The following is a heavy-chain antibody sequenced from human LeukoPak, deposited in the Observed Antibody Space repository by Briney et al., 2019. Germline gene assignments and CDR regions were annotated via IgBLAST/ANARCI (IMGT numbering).Heavy chain of an antibody. CDR2: INHSGST. V-gene: IGHV4-34*01. CDR3: ARAPPYYDFWSGYRSYFDY. Sequence: PSETLSLTCAVYGGSFSGYYWSWIRQPPGKGLEWIGEINHSGSTNYNPSLKSRVTISVDTSKNQFSLKLSSVTAADTAVYYCARAPPYYDFWSGYRSYFDYWGQGTLVTVSS. J-gene: IGHJ4*02. D-gene: IGHD3-3*01. CDR1: GGSFSGYY.